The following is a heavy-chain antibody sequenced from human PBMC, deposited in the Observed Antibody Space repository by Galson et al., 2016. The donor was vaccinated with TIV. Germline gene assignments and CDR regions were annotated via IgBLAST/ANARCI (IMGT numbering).Heavy chain of an antibody. J-gene: IGHJ6*03. CDR1: GYTFYSFG. V-gene: IGHV1-18*01. CDR2: ISAYNGDT. Sequence: SVKVSCKASGYTFYSFGVTWVRQAPGQGLEWMGRISAYNGDTKYPQKFQGRVTMTTDTSTTTAYMELRSLTSDDTAVYYRARSGDYNYYYSYMDVWAKGTTVTVSS. D-gene: IGHD4-17*01. CDR3: ARSGDYNYYYSYMDV.